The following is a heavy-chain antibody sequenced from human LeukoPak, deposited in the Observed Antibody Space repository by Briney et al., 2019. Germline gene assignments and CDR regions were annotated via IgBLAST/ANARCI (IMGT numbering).Heavy chain of an antibody. Sequence: SETLSLTCTVSGGSISSSSYYWGWIRQPPGKGLEWIGSIYYSGSTYYNPSLKSRVTISVDTSKNQFSLKLSSMTAADTAVYYCARTQREYYYDSSGAIDAFDIWGQGTMVTVSS. CDR2: IYYSGST. CDR3: ARTQREYYYDSSGAIDAFDI. V-gene: IGHV4-39*07. D-gene: IGHD3-22*01. CDR1: GGSISSSSYY. J-gene: IGHJ3*02.